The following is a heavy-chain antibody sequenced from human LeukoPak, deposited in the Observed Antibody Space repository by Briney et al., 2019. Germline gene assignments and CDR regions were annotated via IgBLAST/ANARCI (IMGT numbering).Heavy chain of an antibody. D-gene: IGHD3-22*01. V-gene: IGHV4-34*01. CDR3: ARFPPRSMIRGSDAFDI. Sequence: SETLSLTCAVYGGSFSGYYWSWIRQPPGKGLEWIGEINHSGSTNYNPSLKGRVTISVDTSKNQFSLKLSSVTAADTAVYYCARFPPRSMIRGSDAFDIRGQGTMVTVSS. CDR1: GGSFSGYY. CDR2: INHSGST. J-gene: IGHJ3*02.